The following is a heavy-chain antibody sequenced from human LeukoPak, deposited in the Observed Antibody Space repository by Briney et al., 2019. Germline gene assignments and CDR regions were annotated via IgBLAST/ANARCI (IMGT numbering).Heavy chain of an antibody. Sequence: SETLSLTCAVYGGSFSGYYWSWIRQHPGKGLEWIGYIYYSGSTYYNPSLKSRVTISVDTSKNQFSLKLSSVTAADTAVYYCARFPLRVEEFDYWGQGTLVTVSS. V-gene: IGHV4-31*11. CDR2: IYYSGST. CDR3: ARFPLRVEEFDY. CDR1: GGSFSGYY. J-gene: IGHJ4*02. D-gene: IGHD3-16*01.